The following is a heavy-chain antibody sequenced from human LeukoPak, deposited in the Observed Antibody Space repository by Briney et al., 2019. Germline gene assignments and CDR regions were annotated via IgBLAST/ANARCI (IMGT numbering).Heavy chain of an antibody. D-gene: IGHD3-3*01. CDR2: IIPIFGTA. V-gene: IGHV1-69*05. Sequence: SVKVSCKASGGTFSSYAISWVRQAPGQGLEWMGGIIPIFGTANYAQKFQGRVTITTDESTSTAYMELSSLRSEDTAVYYCARDGRSITIFGVAIRDWGQGTLVTVSS. CDR3: ARDGRSITIFGVAIRD. J-gene: IGHJ4*02. CDR1: GGTFSSYA.